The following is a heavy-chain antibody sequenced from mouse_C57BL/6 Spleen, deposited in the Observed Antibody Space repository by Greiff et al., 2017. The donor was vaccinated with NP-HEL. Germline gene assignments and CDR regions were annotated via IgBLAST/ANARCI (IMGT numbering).Heavy chain of an antibody. V-gene: IGHV5-4*01. Sequence: EVKLVESGGGLVKPGGSLKLSCAASGFTFSSYAMSWVRQTPAKRLEWVATISDGGSYTYYPDNVKGGFTISRDKAKNNLYLQLSHLKSEATAMYYCARDRRALDWFAYWGQATLVTVSA. J-gene: IGHJ3*01. CDR2: ISDGGSYT. CDR1: GFTFSSYA. CDR3: ARDRRALDWFAY.